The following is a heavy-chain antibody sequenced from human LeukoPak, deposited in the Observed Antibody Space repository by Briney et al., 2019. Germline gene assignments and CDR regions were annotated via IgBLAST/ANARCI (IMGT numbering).Heavy chain of an antibody. D-gene: IGHD2-2*01. CDR1: GYTFTSYY. CDR2: INPSGGST. Sequence: GASVKVSCKASGYTFTSYYMHWVRQAPGQGLEWMGIINPSGGSTSYAQKFQGRVTMTRDMFTSTVYMELSSLRSEDTAVYYCARAEAVVVPAAMGYYYYYMDVWGKGTTVTVSS. V-gene: IGHV1-46*01. J-gene: IGHJ6*03. CDR3: ARAEAVVVPAAMGYYYYYMDV.